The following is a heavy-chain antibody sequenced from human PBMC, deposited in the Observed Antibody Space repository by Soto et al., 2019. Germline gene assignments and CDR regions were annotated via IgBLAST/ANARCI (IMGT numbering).Heavy chain of an antibody. D-gene: IGHD3-22*01. J-gene: IGHJ3*02. CDR1: RGCISSYY. CDR2: IYYSGST. V-gene: IGHV4-59*01. Sequence: ASLSLTCTVSRGCISSYYWSWIRQHPGKGLEWIGYIYYSGSTNYNPSLKSRVTISVDTSKNQFSLKLSSVTAADTAVYYCARELQAHYYDTSGPARGHDPFDTCGQPTTVTVSS. CDR3: ARELQAHYYDTSGPARGHDPFDT.